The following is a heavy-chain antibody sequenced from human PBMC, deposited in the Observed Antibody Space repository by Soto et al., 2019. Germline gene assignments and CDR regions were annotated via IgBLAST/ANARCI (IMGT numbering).Heavy chain of an antibody. CDR1: GGTFSSYA. V-gene: IGHV1-69*13. J-gene: IGHJ5*02. CDR3: ARDPLGYSYENWFDP. D-gene: IGHD5-18*01. Sequence: PSVKVSCKASGGTFSSYAISWVRQAPGQGLEWMGGIIPIFGTANYAQKFQGRVTITADESTSTAYMELSSLRSEDTAVYYCARDPLGYSYENWFDPWGQGTLVTVSS. CDR2: IIPIFGTA.